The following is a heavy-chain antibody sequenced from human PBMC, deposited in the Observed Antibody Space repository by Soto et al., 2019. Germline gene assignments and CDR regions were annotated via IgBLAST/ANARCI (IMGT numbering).Heavy chain of an antibody. CDR3: ARDGRNPANYGMDV. J-gene: IGHJ6*02. Sequence: QVQLVQSGAEVKKPGASVKVSCKASGYTFTSYYMHWVRQAPGQGLEWMGIINPSGGSTSYAQKFQGRVTITRDTTTRTVYMHLSSLRSEDTAVYYCARDGRNPANYGMDVLGQGTTVTVSS. CDR2: INPSGGST. V-gene: IGHV1-46*01. CDR1: GYTFTSYY.